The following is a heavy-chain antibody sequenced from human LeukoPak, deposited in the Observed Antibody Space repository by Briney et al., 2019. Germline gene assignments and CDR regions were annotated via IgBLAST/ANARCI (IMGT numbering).Heavy chain of an antibody. CDR2: IYYSGST. J-gene: IGHJ4*02. Sequence: SETLSLTCTVSGGSISSSRYYWGWIRQPPGKGLEWIGSIYYSGSTYYNPSLKSRVTISVDTSKNQFSLKLSSVTAADTAVYYCAKQTGFHSYGLDYWGQGTLVTVSS. CDR3: AKQTGFHSYGLDY. D-gene: IGHD5-18*01. CDR1: GGSISSSRYY. V-gene: IGHV4-39*01.